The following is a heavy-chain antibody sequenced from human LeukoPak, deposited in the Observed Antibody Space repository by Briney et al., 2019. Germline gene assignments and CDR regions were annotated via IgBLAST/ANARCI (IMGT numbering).Heavy chain of an antibody. CDR1: GYTFTSYD. V-gene: IGHV1-8*03. D-gene: IGHD3-3*01. CDR3: ARANERFWSGYFQYYYYYYMDV. CDR2: MNPNSGNT. Sequence: GASVKVSCKASGYTFTSYDINWVRQATGQGLEWMGWMNPNSGNTGYAQKFQGRVTITRNTSISTAYMELSSPRSEDTAVYYCARANERFWSGYFQYYYYYYMDVWGKGTTVTVSS. J-gene: IGHJ6*03.